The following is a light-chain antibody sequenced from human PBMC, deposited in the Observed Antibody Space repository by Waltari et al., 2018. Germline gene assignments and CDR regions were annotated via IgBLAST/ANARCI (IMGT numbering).Light chain of an antibody. Sequence: QSVLTQAPSASGTPGQRVTIPCSGSSSNIGSNTVNWYQQLPGTAPKLLIYSNNQRPSGVPDRFSGFKSGTSASLAISGLQSEDEADYYCAAWDDSLNGYLFGTGTKVTVL. CDR2: SNN. V-gene: IGLV1-44*01. CDR1: SSNIGSNT. J-gene: IGLJ1*01. CDR3: AAWDDSLNGYL.